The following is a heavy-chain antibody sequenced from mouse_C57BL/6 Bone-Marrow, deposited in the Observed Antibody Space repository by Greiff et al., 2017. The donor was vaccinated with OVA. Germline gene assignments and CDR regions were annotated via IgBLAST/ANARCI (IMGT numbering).Heavy chain of an antibody. CDR3: ASQFITTVDWDFDV. CDR1: GFTFSSYG. CDR2: ISSGGSYT. V-gene: IGHV5-6*01. J-gene: IGHJ1*03. Sequence: EVQVVESGGDLVKPGGSLKLSCAASGFTFSSYGMSWVRQTPDKRLEWVATISSGGSYTYYPDSVKGRFTISRDNAKNTLYLQMSSLKSEDTAMYYCASQFITTVDWDFDVWGTGTTVTVSS. D-gene: IGHD1-1*01.